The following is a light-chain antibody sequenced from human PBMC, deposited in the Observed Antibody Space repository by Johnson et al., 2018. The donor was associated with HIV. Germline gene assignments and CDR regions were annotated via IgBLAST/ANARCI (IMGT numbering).Light chain of an antibody. J-gene: IGLJ1*01. Sequence: QSVLTQPPSVSAAPGQKVTISCSGSSSNIGNNYVSWYQQLPGTAPKLLIYENNKRPSGIPDRFSGSKSGTSATLGITGLQTGDEADYYCGPWDSSLSAGARVFGTGTKVTVL. CDR3: GPWDSSLSAGARV. CDR2: ENN. CDR1: SSNIGNNY. V-gene: IGLV1-51*02.